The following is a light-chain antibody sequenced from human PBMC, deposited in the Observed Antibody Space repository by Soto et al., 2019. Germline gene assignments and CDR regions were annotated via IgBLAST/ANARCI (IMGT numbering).Light chain of an antibody. CDR3: QSYDSSLSGSVV. J-gene: IGLJ2*01. CDR1: ISNIGAGYD. Sequence: QSVLTQPPSVSGAPGQRVTISCPGSISNIGAGYDVHWYQQLPGTAPKLLICGNSNRPSGVPDRFSGSKSGTSASLAITGLQAEDEADYYYQSYDSSLSGSVVFGGGTKLTVL. CDR2: GNS. V-gene: IGLV1-40*01.